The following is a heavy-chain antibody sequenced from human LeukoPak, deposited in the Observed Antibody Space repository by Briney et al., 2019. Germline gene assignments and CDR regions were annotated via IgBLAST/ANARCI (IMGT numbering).Heavy chain of an antibody. CDR2: IYYSGST. J-gene: IGHJ4*02. V-gene: IGHV4-59*01. D-gene: IGHD1-26*01. CDR3: ARSVDSGSYYGDY. CDR1: GGSISSYY. Sequence: SETLSLTCTVSGGSISSYYWSWIRQPPGKGLEWIGYIYYSGSTNYNPSLKSRVTISVDTSKNQFSLKLSSVTAADTAVYYCARSVDSGSYYGDYWGQGTLVTVSS.